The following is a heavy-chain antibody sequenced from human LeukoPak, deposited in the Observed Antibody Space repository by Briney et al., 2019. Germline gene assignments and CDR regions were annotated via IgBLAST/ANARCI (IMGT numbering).Heavy chain of an antibody. CDR2: ISSSSSYI. D-gene: IGHD2-2*01. CDR3: ARRYCSSTSCYFYYYYYMDV. J-gene: IGHJ6*03. Sequence: GGSLRLSCAASGFTFSSYSMNWVRQAPWKGLDWVSSISSSSSYIYYADSVKGRFTISRDNAKNSLDLQMNSLRAEGTAVYYCARRYCSSTSCYFYYYYYMDVWGKGTTVTVSS. V-gene: IGHV3-21*01. CDR1: GFTFSSYS.